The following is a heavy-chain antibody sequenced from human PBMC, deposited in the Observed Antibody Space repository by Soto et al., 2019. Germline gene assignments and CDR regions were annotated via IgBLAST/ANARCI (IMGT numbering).Heavy chain of an antibody. CDR3: ARGVAGSGFDL. Sequence: SQTLSLTCAISGDSVSSNTAAWNWIRSSPSRGLEWLGRTYYRSNWRHDYAVSVKSRITFNPDTSKNHFSLQLNSVPPDDTAVYYCARGVAGSGFDLWGQGALVTVS. CDR1: GDSVSSNTAA. V-gene: IGHV6-1*01. D-gene: IGHD6-19*01. CDR2: TYYRSNWRH. J-gene: IGHJ4*02.